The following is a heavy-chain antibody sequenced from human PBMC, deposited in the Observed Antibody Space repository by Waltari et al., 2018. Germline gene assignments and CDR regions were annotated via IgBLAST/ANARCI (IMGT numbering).Heavy chain of an antibody. Sequence: QVQLVQSGAEVKKPGSSVKVSCKASGGPFSSYAISWVRQAPGQGLEWMGGIIPIFGTANYAQKFQGRVTITTDESTSTAYMELSSLRSEDTAVYYCARSVSGWPQEDNFDYWGQGTLVTVSS. J-gene: IGHJ4*02. V-gene: IGHV1-69*05. D-gene: IGHD6-25*01. CDR2: IIPIFGTA. CDR3: ARSVSGWPQEDNFDY. CDR1: GGPFSSYA.